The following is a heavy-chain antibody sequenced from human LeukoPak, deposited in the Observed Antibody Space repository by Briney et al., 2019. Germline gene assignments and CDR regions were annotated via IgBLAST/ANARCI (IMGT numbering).Heavy chain of an antibody. Sequence: SETLSLTCTVSGGSISSYYWSWIRQPPGKGLKWIGYIYYSGSTNYNPSLKSRVTISVDTSKNQFSLKLSSVTAADTAVYYCARQIVVAVAATNRWYFDYWGQGTLVTVSS. J-gene: IGHJ4*02. CDR1: GGSISSYY. CDR3: ARQIVVAVAATNRWYFDY. V-gene: IGHV4-59*01. D-gene: IGHD2-15*01. CDR2: IYYSGST.